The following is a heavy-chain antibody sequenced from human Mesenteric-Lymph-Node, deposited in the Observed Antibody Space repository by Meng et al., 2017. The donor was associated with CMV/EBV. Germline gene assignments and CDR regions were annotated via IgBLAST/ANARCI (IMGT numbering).Heavy chain of an antibody. J-gene: IGHJ4*02. CDR1: GFTFSSYA. CDR2: ITISGGST. Sequence: CAASGFTFSSYAMSWVRQAPGKGLEWVSGITISGGSTYYADSVRGRLTISRDNSKNTLYLQMNSLRVEDTAVFYCARDRGRGWADYWGQGTLVTVSS. V-gene: IGHV3-23*01. CDR3: ARDRGRGWADY. D-gene: IGHD3-10*01.